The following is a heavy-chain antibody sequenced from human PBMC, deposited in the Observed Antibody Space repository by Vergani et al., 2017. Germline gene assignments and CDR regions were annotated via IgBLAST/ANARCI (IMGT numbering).Heavy chain of an antibody. V-gene: IGHV3-73*02. CDR3: ADLYGDDGFSPF. J-gene: IGHJ4*02. D-gene: IGHD2-21*01. CDR2: IRSKANSYAT. Sequence: EVQLVESGGGLVQPGGSLKLSCAASGFTFSGSAMHWVRQASGKGLEWVGRIRSKANSYATAYAASVKGRFTISRDDSKNTVYLQINSLRAEDTAFYYCADLYGDDGFSPFWGQGTLVTVSS. CDR1: GFTFSGSA.